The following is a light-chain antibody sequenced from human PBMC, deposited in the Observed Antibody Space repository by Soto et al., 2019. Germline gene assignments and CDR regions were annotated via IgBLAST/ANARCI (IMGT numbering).Light chain of an antibody. V-gene: IGLV2-14*01. J-gene: IGLJ1*01. CDR1: SSDVGGRDH. CDR2: DVS. CDR3: CSYTTSTTGV. Sequence: QSALTQPTCVSGSPGQSITISCTGTSSDVGGRDHVSWYQQHPGKAPKLMIYDVSNRPSGVSTRFSGSKSGNTASLTISGLQAEDEADYYCCSYTTSTTGVFGTGTKLTV.